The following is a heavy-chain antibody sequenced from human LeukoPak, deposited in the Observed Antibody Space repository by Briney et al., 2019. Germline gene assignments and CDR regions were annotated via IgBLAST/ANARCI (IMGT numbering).Heavy chain of an antibody. D-gene: IGHD3-22*01. V-gene: IGHV1-8*02. J-gene: IGHJ4*02. CDR3: ATPPRYYYDSSGYPRY. CDR2: MNPNSGNT. CDR1: GYTFTSYA. Sequence: ASVKVSCKASGYTFTSYAMNWVRQATGQGLEWMGWMNPNSGNTGFAQKFQGRVTMTRNTSISTAYMELSSLRSEDTAVYYCATPPRYYYDSSGYPRYWGQGTLVTVSS.